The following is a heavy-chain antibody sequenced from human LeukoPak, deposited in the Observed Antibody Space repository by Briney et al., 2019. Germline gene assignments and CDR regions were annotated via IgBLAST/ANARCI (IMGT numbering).Heavy chain of an antibody. D-gene: IGHD4-17*01. CDR1: GGSISSYY. J-gene: IGHJ4*02. Sequence: PSETLSLTCTVSGGSISSYYWSWIRQPPGKGLEWIGYIYYSGSTNYNPSLKSRVTISVDTSKNQFSLKLSSVTAADTAVYYCARVRGLRGIDYWGQGTLVTVSS. CDR3: ARVRGLRGIDY. CDR2: IYYSGST. V-gene: IGHV4-59*12.